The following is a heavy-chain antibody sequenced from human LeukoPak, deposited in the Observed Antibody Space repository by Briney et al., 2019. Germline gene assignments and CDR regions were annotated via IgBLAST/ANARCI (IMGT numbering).Heavy chain of an antibody. CDR3: ARFTPQGYGWGGYNRFDP. D-gene: IGHD3-16*01. V-gene: IGHV4-59*01. Sequence: TSETLSLTCTVSGGSISSYYWNWIRQTPGKGLEWIGYIYYSGSTNYNPSLKSRVTISVDTSKNQFSLNLTSVTAADTAVYYCARFTPQGYGWGGYNRFDPWGQGTLVTVSS. CDR1: GGSISSYY. CDR2: IYYSGST. J-gene: IGHJ5*02.